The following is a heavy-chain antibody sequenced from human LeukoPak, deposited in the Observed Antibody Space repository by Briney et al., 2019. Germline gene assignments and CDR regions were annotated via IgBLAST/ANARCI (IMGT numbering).Heavy chain of an antibody. D-gene: IGHD6-19*01. CDR1: GGSFSGYY. CDR2: INHCGST. J-gene: IGHJ6*04. V-gene: IGHV4-34*01. CDR3: ARGQWLVHYYYYGMDV. Sequence: PSETLSLTCAVYGGSFSGYYWSWIRQPPGKGLEWIGEINHCGSTNYNPSLKSRVTISVDTSKNQFSLKLSSVTAADTAVYYCARGQWLVHYYYYGMDVWGKGTTVTVSS.